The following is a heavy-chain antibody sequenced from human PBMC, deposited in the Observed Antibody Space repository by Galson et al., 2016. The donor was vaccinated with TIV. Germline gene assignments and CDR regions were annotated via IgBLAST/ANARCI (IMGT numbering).Heavy chain of an antibody. CDR1: GYSIKSGYY. CDR2: IYESGTT. CDR3: MREGSTVTMHHYFGMDV. D-gene: IGHD4-17*01. J-gene: IGHJ6*02. Sequence: LSLTCDVSGYSIKSGYYWGWIRQPPGKGLQRIGSIYESGTTYSNPSLKSRLTLSVDTSKNQFSLKLSSVTASDTAVYYCMREGSTVTMHHYFGMDVWGQGTSVTVSS. V-gene: IGHV4-38-2*02.